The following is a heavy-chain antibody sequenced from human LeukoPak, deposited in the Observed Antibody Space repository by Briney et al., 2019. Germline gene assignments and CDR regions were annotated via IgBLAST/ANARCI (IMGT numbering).Heavy chain of an antibody. CDR1: GYIFTSYG. D-gene: IGHD1-1*01. V-gene: IGHV1-18*01. J-gene: IGHJ5*02. CDR2: ISAYNGNT. Sequence: ASVKVSCKASGYIFTSYGINWVRQAPGQGLEWMGWISAYNGNTNYAQKLQGRVTLTTDTSTSTAYMELRSLRSDDTAVYYCARELYWNENWFDPWGQGTLVTVSS. CDR3: ARELYWNENWFDP.